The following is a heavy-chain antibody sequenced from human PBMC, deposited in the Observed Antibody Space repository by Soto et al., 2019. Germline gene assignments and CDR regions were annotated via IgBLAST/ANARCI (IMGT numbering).Heavy chain of an antibody. J-gene: IGHJ4*02. CDR3: ATMGTPATALYFFHY. CDR1: GGSISSGGYY. CDR2: IYYSGST. D-gene: IGHD2-15*01. V-gene: IGHV4-30-4*08. Sequence: SETLSLSCTVSGGSISSGGYYWSWIRQHPGKGLEWIGYIYYSGSTYYSTSLKSRVTISVDTSKSQFSLNLSFETAADTAVYYCATMGTPATALYFFHYWGQGSLVTVS.